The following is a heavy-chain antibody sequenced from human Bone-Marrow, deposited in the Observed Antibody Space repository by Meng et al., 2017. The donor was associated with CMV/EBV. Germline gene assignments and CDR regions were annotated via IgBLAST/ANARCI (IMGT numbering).Heavy chain of an antibody. D-gene: IGHD3-3*01. Sequence: ASVKVSCKASGYTFTSYYMHWVRQAPGQGLEWMGIINPSGGSTSYAQKFQGRVTMTRDTFTSTVYMELSSLRSEDTAVYYCARDSGHIWSGRIGGMDVWGQGTTVTVSS. CDR3: ARDSGHIWSGRIGGMDV. J-gene: IGHJ6*02. CDR1: GYTFTSYY. CDR2: INPSGGST. V-gene: IGHV1-46*01.